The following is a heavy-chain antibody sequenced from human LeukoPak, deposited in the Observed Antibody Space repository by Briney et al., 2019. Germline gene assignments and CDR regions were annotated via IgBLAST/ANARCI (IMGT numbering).Heavy chain of an antibody. CDR1: GYSFTSYW. CDR3: ARLAFCTNAVCFSNYYYSMDV. J-gene: IGHJ6*03. Sequence: GESLKISCKGSGYSFTSYWIGWVRQMPGKGLEWLGIIYPDDSDTKYSPSFQGQVTISADKSISTAYLQWSSLKASDTAMYYCARLAFCTNAVCFSNYYYSMDVWGRGTTVTVSS. D-gene: IGHD2-8*01. V-gene: IGHV5-51*01. CDR2: IYPDDSDT.